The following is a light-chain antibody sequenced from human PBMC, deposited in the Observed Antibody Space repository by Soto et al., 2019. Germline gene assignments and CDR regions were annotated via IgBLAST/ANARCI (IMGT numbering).Light chain of an antibody. CDR1: QGISNY. CDR2: AAS. V-gene: IGKV1-27*01. CDR3: QKYNSAPHT. Sequence: DVRMTQAPSSLSASVGDRVTITCRASQGISNYLAWYQQKPGKVPKLLIYAASILQSGVRSRFSGSGSGTDCTLTISSLQPEDVATYYWQKYNSAPHTFGGGTKVEIK. J-gene: IGKJ4*01.